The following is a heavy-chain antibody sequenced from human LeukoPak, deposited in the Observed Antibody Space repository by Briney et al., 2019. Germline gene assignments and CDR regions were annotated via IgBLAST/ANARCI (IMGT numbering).Heavy chain of an antibody. CDR1: GGSISSYY. J-gene: IGHJ6*02. CDR3: ARLIVGATRYYYGMDV. Sequence: SETLSLTCTVSGGSISSYYWSWIRQPAGEGLEWIGRIYTSGSTNYNPSLKSRVTMSVDTSKNQFSLKLSSVTAADTAVYYCARLIVGATRYYYGMDVWGQGTTVTVSS. V-gene: IGHV4-4*07. CDR2: IYTSGST. D-gene: IGHD1-26*01.